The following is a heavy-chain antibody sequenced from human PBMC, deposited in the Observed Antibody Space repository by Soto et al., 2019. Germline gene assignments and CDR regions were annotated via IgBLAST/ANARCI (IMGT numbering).Heavy chain of an antibody. CDR2: IYYSGST. Sequence: SETLSLTCTVSGGSISSYYWSWIRQPPGKGLEWIGYIYYSGSTNYNPSLKSRVTMSVDTSKNQFSLKLSSVTAADTAVYYCARDSGSSWPGSYYYYGMDVWGQGTTVTVSS. V-gene: IGHV4-59*12. CDR1: GGSISSYY. J-gene: IGHJ6*02. D-gene: IGHD6-13*01. CDR3: ARDSGSSWPGSYYYYGMDV.